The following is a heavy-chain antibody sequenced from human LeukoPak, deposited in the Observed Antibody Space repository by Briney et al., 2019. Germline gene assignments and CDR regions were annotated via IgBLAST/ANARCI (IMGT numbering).Heavy chain of an antibody. D-gene: IGHD3-3*01. V-gene: IGHV4-61*01. Sequence: SETLSLTCTVSGGSVSSGSYYWSWIRQPPGKGLAWIGYIYYSGSTNYNPSLKSRVTISVDTSKNQFSPKLSSVTAADTAVYYCARMGYYDFWSGPYGMDVWGQGTTVTVSS. CDR3: ARMGYYDFWSGPYGMDV. J-gene: IGHJ6*02. CDR2: IYYSGST. CDR1: GGSVSSGSYY.